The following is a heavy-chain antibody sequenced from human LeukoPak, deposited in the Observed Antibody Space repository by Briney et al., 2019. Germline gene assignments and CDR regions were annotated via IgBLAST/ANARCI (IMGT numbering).Heavy chain of an antibody. CDR1: GYNLTSYW. CDR3: ARQSHYDILTGYYPFDY. Sequence: GESLKISCKGSGYNLTSYWIGWVRQMPGKGLEWMGIIYLGDSDIRYSPSFQGQVTISADKSISTAYLQWSSLKASDTATYYCARQSHYDILTGYYPFDYWGQGTLVTVSS. CDR2: IYLGDSDI. D-gene: IGHD3-9*01. J-gene: IGHJ4*02. V-gene: IGHV5-51*01.